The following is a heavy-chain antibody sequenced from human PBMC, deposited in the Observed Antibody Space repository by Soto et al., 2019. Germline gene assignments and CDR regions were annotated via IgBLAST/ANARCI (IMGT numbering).Heavy chain of an antibody. Sequence: LRLSCAASGFTFSSYGMHWVRQAPGKGLEWVAVIWYDGSNKYYADSVKGRFTISRDNSKNTLYLQMNSLRAEDTAVYYCARELYYDFWSGYSGGYYYYYYGMDVWGQGTTVTVSS. CDR2: IWYDGSNK. CDR3: ARELYYDFWSGYSGGYYYYYYGMDV. V-gene: IGHV3-33*01. D-gene: IGHD3-3*01. J-gene: IGHJ6*02. CDR1: GFTFSSYG.